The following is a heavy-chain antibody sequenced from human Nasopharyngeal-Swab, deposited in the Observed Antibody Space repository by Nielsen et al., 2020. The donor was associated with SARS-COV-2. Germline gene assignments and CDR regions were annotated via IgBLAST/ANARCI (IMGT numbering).Heavy chain of an antibody. Sequence: ASVKVSCKASGYTFTSYDINWVRQATGQGLEWMGWMNPNSDNTGYAQKFQGRVTMTRKTSLSTAYLELRSLRSDDTAVYYCARGGVGPVGGALDYWGQGTLVTVSS. CDR2: MNPNSDNT. CDR1: GYTFTSYD. V-gene: IGHV1-8*01. D-gene: IGHD1-26*01. CDR3: ARGGVGPVGGALDY. J-gene: IGHJ4*02.